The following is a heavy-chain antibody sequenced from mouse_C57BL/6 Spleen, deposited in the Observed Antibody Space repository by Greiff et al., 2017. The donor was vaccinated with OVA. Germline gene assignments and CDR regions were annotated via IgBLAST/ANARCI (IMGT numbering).Heavy chain of an antibody. Sequence: VQLKESGGDLVKPGGSLKLSCAASGFTFSSYGMSWVRQTPDKRLEWVATISSGGSYTYYPDSVKGRFTISRDNAKNTLYLQMSSLKSEDTAMYYCARGYDYDGTFYAMDYWGQGTSVTVSS. CDR1: GFTFSSYG. V-gene: IGHV5-6*01. J-gene: IGHJ4*01. CDR3: ARGYDYDGTFYAMDY. D-gene: IGHD2-4*01. CDR2: ISSGGSYT.